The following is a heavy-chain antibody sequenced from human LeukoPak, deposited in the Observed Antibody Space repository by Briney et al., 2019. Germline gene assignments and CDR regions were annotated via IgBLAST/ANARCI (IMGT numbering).Heavy chain of an antibody. V-gene: IGHV1-18*04. Sequence: GESLKISCKGSGYSFTSYWIGWVRQAPGQGLEWMGWISAYNGNTNYAQKLQGRVTMTTDTSTSTAYMELRSLRSDDTAVYYCARFSGYSSGWSDYWGQGTLVTVSS. J-gene: IGHJ4*02. CDR2: ISAYNGNT. CDR3: ARFSGYSSGWSDY. CDR1: GYSFTSYW. D-gene: IGHD6-19*01.